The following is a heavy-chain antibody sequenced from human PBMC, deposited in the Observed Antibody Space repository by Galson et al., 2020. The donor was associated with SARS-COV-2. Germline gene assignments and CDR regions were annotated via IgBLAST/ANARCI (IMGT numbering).Heavy chain of an antibody. D-gene: IGHD2-2*03. CDR3: AKDGYCSSTSCYAGGLDI. CDR2: ISGSVDNA. J-gene: IGHJ3*02. Sequence: GESLKISCAASGFTFSSYAMSWVRQAPGKGLEWVSAISGSVDNAYYADSVKGRFTISRDNSGNTLYLQMDSLRAEDTAVYYCAKDGYCSSTSCYAGGLDIWGQGAMVTVSS. V-gene: IGHV3-23*01. CDR1: GFTFSSYA.